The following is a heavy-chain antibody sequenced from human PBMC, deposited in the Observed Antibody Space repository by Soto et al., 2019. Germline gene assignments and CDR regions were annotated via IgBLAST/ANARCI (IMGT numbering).Heavy chain of an antibody. Sequence: QITLKESGPTLVTPTQPLTLTCTFSGFSFSTTGVAVGWIRQPPGAALEWLALIYWDDDKHYSPSLKSRLTIPKDSAKSRVGVTMTNMDPVDTATYYCAYRIKTFVSGWRTFDYWCQGTLVTVSS. V-gene: IGHV2-5*02. CDR3: AYRIKTFVSGWRTFDY. D-gene: IGHD6-19*01. CDR1: GFSFSTTGVA. J-gene: IGHJ4*02. CDR2: IYWDDDK.